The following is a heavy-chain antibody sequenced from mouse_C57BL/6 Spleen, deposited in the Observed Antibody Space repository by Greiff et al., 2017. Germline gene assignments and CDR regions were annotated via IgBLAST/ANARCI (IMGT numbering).Heavy chain of an antibody. CDR2: INPSSGYT. CDR1: GYTFTSYT. D-gene: IGHD1-1*01. Sequence: VQLQQSGAELARPGASVKMSCKASGYTFTSYTMHWVKQRPGQGLEWIGYINPSSGYTKYNQKFKDKATLTADKSSSTAYMQLSSLTSEDYAVYYCARSYYGSSLDYWGQGTTLTVSS. J-gene: IGHJ2*01. CDR3: ARSYYGSSLDY. V-gene: IGHV1-4*01.